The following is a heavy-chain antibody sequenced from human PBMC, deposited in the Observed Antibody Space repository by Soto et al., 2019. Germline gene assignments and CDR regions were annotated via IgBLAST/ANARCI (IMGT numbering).Heavy chain of an antibody. CDR1: GFTFSSYA. CDR2: ISYDGSNK. J-gene: IGHJ4*02. Sequence: GGSLRLSCADSGFTFSSYAMHWVRQAPGKGLEWVAVISYDGSNKYYADSVKGRFTISRDNSKNTLYLQMNSLRAEDTAVYYCARDKRDLRFLEWSYYFDYWGQGTLVTVSA. D-gene: IGHD3-3*01. V-gene: IGHV3-30-3*01. CDR3: ARDKRDLRFLEWSYYFDY.